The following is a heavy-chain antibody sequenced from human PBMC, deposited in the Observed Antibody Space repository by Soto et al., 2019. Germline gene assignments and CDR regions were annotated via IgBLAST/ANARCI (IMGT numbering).Heavy chain of an antibody. V-gene: IGHV4-39*01. D-gene: IGHD6-13*01. J-gene: IGHJ6*02. CDR3: VEIAAARGGGLYYYYGMDV. Sequence: SETLSLTCTVSGVSISSSSYYWGRIRQPPMQGLEWIGTISYSGFTYYNPSLKSRVTISVDTSKNQFSLKLSSVTAADTAVYYCVEIAAARGGGLYYYYGMDVWGQGTTVTVSS. CDR1: GVSISSSSYY. CDR2: ISYSGFT.